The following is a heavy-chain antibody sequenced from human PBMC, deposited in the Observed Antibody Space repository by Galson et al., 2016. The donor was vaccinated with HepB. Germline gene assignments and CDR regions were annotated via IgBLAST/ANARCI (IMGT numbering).Heavy chain of an antibody. V-gene: IGHV3-74*01. CDR2: IEPDGSRP. Sequence: SLRLSCATSGFTFTHHQMHWVRQVPGKGLVWVSRIEPDGSRPIYADSVKGRFTISRDNAENTLYLQMNSLRADDTAVYYCARDLSGPDYWGPGTVLTVSS. CDR1: GFTFTHHQ. J-gene: IGHJ4*03. CDR3: ARDLSGPDY.